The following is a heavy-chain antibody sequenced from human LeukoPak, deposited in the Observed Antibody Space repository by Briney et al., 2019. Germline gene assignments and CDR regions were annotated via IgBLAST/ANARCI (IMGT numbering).Heavy chain of an antibody. V-gene: IGHV3-21*01. CDR3: ARDKGRWLFLEWSSYGMDV. J-gene: IGHJ6*02. CDR2: ISSSSYI. CDR1: GFTFSSYS. D-gene: IGHD3-3*01. Sequence: GGSLRLSCAASGFTFSSYSMNWVRQAPGKGLEWVSSISSSSYIYYADSVKGRFTISRDNAKNSLYLQMNSLRAEDTAVYYCARDKGRWLFLEWSSYGMDVWGQGTTVTVSS.